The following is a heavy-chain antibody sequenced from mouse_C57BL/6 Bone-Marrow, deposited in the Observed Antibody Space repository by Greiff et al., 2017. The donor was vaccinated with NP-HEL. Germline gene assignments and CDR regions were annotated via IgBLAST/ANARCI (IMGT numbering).Heavy chain of an antibody. CDR3: ARRDGNYEAWFAY. CDR1: GYTFTNYW. CDR2: IYPGGGYT. D-gene: IGHD2-1*01. Sequence: VKVVESGAELVRPGTSVKMSCKASGYTFTNYWIGWAKQRPGHGLEWIGDIYPGGGYTNYNEKFKGKATLTADKSSSTAYMQFSSLTSEDSAIYYCARRDGNYEAWFAYWGQGTLVTVSA. J-gene: IGHJ3*01. V-gene: IGHV1-63*01.